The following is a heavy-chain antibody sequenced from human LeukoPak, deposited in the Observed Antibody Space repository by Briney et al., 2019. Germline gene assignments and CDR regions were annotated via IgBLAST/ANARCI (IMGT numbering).Heavy chain of an antibody. J-gene: IGHJ4*02. D-gene: IGHD5-12*01. CDR2: ISGSGGST. Sequence: GGSLRLSCAASGFTFSSYGMSWVRQAPGKGLEWVSAISGSGGSTYYADSVKGRFTISRDNSKNTLYLQMNSLRVEDTAIYYCARGPSGYHNTGGQGTLVTVSS. V-gene: IGHV3-23*01. CDR3: ARGPSGYHNT. CDR1: GFTFSSYG.